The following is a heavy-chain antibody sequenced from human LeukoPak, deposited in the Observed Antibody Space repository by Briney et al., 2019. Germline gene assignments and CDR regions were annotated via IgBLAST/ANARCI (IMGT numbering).Heavy chain of an antibody. D-gene: IGHD6-19*01. CDR1: GFTHSIYW. Sequence: GGPLRLSCEASGFTHSIYWMSWAREAPGKGGEWVANIKHDGSEKFYANSVEGRSTISSDNAKNSLFLQMNTLRVEDTAVYHGARDLRKWVGRPTFDCWGQGTLVTVSS. J-gene: IGHJ4*02. V-gene: IGHV3-7*01. CDR2: IKHDGSEK. CDR3: ARDLRKWVGRPTFDC.